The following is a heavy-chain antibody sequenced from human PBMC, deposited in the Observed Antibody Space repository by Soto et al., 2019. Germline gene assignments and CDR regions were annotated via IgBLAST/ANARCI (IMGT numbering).Heavy chain of an antibody. V-gene: IGHV4-31*03. CDR2: IYYSGST. CDR3: ARSEQWLEGNWFDP. CDR1: GGSISSGGYY. D-gene: IGHD6-19*01. Sequence: PSETLSLTCTVSGGSISSGGYYWSWIRQHPGKGLEWIGYIYYSGSTYYNPSLKSRVTISVDTSKNQFSLKLSSVTAADTAVYYCARSEQWLEGNWFDPWGQGXLVTVYS. J-gene: IGHJ5*02.